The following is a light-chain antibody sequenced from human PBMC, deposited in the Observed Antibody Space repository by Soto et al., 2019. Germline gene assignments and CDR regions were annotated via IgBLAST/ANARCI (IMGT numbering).Light chain of an antibody. CDR3: QQYYSYPIP. J-gene: IGKJ5*01. CDR1: QSIGSN. CDR2: AAS. Sequence: DLQMTQSPSSLSASVRDRVTITCRASQSIGSNLNWYQQKSGEAPKLLIYAASTLQSGVPSRFSGSGSGTDFTLTISCLQSEDFATYYCQQYYSYPIPFGQGTRLEIK. V-gene: IGKV1-39*01.